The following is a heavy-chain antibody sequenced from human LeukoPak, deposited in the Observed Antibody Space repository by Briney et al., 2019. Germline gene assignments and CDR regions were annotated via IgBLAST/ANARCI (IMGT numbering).Heavy chain of an antibody. Sequence: PSETLSLTCAVYGGSFSGYYWSWIRQPPGKGLEWIGEVNHSGSTNYNPSLKSRVTISVDTSKNQFSLKLSSVTAADTAVYYCARIFGVARYYYYYYGMDVWGQGTTVTVSS. CDR1: GGSFSGYY. CDR2: VNHSGST. D-gene: IGHD3-3*01. J-gene: IGHJ6*02. V-gene: IGHV4-34*01. CDR3: ARIFGVARYYYYYYGMDV.